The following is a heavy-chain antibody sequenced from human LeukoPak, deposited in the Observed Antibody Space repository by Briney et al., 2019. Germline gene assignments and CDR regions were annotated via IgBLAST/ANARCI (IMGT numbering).Heavy chain of an antibody. D-gene: IGHD3-9*01. Sequence: SETLSLTCAVSGVSIGSSEWWIWVRQPPGQGLEWIGEIHRDGRTRYNPSLKSRVTMSIDYSKNQFSLKVSSVTAADTAIYYCGKTDIYFNPIDYWGPGSLVTVSS. V-gene: IGHV4-4*02. CDR2: IHRDGRT. J-gene: IGHJ4*02. CDR1: GVSIGSSEW. CDR3: GKTDIYFNPIDY.